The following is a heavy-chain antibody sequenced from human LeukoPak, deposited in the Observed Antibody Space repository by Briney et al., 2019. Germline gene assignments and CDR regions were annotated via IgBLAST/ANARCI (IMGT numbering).Heavy chain of an antibody. Sequence: GESLKISCKGSGYSFTSYWIGWVRQMPGKGLEWMGIIYPGDSDTRYSPSFQGQVTISADKSISTAYLQWSSLKASDTAMCYCARHSTRYYYDSSGYLGTSLDYWGQGTLVTVSS. V-gene: IGHV5-51*01. J-gene: IGHJ4*02. CDR2: IYPGDSDT. CDR1: GYSFTSYW. CDR3: ARHSTRYYYDSSGYLGTSLDY. D-gene: IGHD3-22*01.